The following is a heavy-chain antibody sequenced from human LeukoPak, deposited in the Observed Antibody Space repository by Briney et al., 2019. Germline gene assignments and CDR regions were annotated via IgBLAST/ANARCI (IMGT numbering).Heavy chain of an antibody. CDR3: AFEGGYDSSGYSD. CDR2: IIPILGIA. CDR1: GGTFSSYA. J-gene: IGHJ4*02. D-gene: IGHD3-22*01. Sequence: SVEVSCKASGGTFSSYAISWVRQAPGQGLEWMGRIIPILGIANYAQKFQGRVTITADKSTSTAYMELSSLRSEDTAVYYCAFEGGYDSSGYSDWGQGTLVTVSS. V-gene: IGHV1-69*04.